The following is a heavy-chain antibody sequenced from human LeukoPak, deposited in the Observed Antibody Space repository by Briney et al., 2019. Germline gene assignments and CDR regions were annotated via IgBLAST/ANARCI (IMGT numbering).Heavy chain of an antibody. CDR2: IIPIFGTA. J-gene: IGHJ3*02. D-gene: IGHD3-16*02. V-gene: IGHV1-18*04. CDR1: GYTFTGYY. Sequence: GASVKVSCTASGYTFTGYYMHWVRQAPGQGLEWMGGIIPIFGTANYAQNLQGRVTMTIDISTSTAYMDLRSLRSADTAVYYCARVSTWGSYRWPHHNNAFDIWGQGTMVTVSS. CDR3: ARVSTWGSYRWPHHNNAFDI.